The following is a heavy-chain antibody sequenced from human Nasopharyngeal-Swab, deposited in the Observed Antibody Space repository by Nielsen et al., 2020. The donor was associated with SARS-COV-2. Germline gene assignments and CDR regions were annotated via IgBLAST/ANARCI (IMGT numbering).Heavy chain of an antibody. V-gene: IGHV3-74*01. Sequence: GGSLRLSCAASGFTFSSYWMHWVRQAPGKGLVSVARINRDGDTTSYADSVKGRFTISRDNAQNTLHPQMSGLRREDTAVYYCAKGRVGATPYYLDYWGQGTLVTVSS. D-gene: IGHD1-26*01. J-gene: IGHJ4*02. CDR2: INRDGDTT. CDR1: GFTFSSYW. CDR3: AKGRVGATPYYLDY.